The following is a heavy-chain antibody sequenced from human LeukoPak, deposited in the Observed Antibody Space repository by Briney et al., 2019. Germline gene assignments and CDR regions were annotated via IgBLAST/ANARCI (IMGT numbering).Heavy chain of an antibody. V-gene: IGHV3-53*01. CDR1: GFTVSSNY. CDR3: ARDGGYGDYAPQY. J-gene: IGHJ4*02. CDR2: IYSGGST. Sequence: GRSLRLSCAASGFTVSSNYMSWVRQAPGKGLEWVSVIYSGGSTYYADSVKGRFTISRDNSKNTLYLQMNSLRAEDTAVYYCARDGGYGDYAPQYWGQGTLVTVSS. D-gene: IGHD4-17*01.